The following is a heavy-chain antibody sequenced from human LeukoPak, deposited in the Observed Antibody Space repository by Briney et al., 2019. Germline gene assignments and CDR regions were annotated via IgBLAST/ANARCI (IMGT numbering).Heavy chain of an antibody. CDR1: GDSISYGHW. CDR2: IYHSGSN. V-gene: IGHV4-4*02. CDR3: VTSIALAGWGAFDT. D-gene: IGHD6-19*01. Sequence: SETLSLTCTVSGDSISYGHWWSWVRQPPGKGLEWIGEIYHSGSNNCNSALKSRLTLSIDNSKNQFSLNLSSVTAADTAVYYCVTSIALAGWGAFDTWGQGTMVTVSA. J-gene: IGHJ3*02.